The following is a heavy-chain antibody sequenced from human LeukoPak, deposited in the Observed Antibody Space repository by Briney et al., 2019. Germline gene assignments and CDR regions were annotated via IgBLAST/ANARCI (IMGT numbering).Heavy chain of an antibody. Sequence: GESLKISCQGSGYSFTSYWIGWVRQMPGKGLEWMGIIYPGDSDTRYSPSCQGQVTISADKSIITAYLQWGSLKASDTAMYYCARLEQQLLDPWGQGTLVTVSS. CDR2: IYPGDSDT. CDR3: ARLEQQLLDP. J-gene: IGHJ5*02. D-gene: IGHD6-13*01. V-gene: IGHV5-51*01. CDR1: GYSFTSYW.